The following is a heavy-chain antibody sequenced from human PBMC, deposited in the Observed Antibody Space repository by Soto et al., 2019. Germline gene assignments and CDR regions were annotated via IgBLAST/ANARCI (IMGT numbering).Heavy chain of an antibody. CDR2: IYYSGST. CDR3: ASGYSSGYYPFDY. V-gene: IGHV4-31*03. CDR1: GGSISSGGYY. Sequence: PSETLSLTCTVSGGSISSGGYYWSWIRQHPGKGLEWIGYIYYSGSTYYNPSLKSRVTISVDTSKNQFSLKLSSVTAADTAVYYCASGYSSGYYPFDYWGQGTLVTVSS. J-gene: IGHJ4*02. D-gene: IGHD3-22*01.